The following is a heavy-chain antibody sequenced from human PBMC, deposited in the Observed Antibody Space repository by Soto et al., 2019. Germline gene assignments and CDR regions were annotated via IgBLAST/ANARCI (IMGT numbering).Heavy chain of an antibody. V-gene: IGHV4-31*03. Sequence: QVQLQESGPGLRKPSQTLSLTCTVSGGSINSGGYYWNWIRQHPGKGLEWIGFIYYSGTTYYHPSIKSRVTISLDTSKNQLSLKLSSLTAADTAVYYCARAGLGIAVAGLFYNHGMDVWGQGTTVTVSS. CDR1: GGSINSGGYY. CDR2: IYYSGTT. D-gene: IGHD6-19*01. J-gene: IGHJ6*02. CDR3: ARAGLGIAVAGLFYNHGMDV.